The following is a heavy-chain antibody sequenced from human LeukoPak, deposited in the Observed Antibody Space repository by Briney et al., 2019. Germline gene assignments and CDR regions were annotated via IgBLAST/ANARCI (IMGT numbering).Heavy chain of an antibody. CDR1: GGSISSYY. J-gene: IGHJ3*02. V-gene: IGHV4-59*01. CDR3: ARVHPQLAYCGGDCYSYAFDI. CDR2: IYYSGST. Sequence: SETLSLTCTVSGGSISSYYWSWIRQPPGKGLEWIGYIYYSGSTNYNPSLKSRVTISVDTSKNQFSLKLSSVTAADTAVYYCARVHPQLAYCGGDCYSYAFDIWGQGTMVTVSS. D-gene: IGHD2-21*02.